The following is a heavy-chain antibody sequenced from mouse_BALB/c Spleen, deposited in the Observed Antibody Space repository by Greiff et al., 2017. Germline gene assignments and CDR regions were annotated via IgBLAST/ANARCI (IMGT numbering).Heavy chain of an antibody. CDR3: ARQDGTPHFDY. CDR1: GFTFSSYA. V-gene: IGHV5-9-3*01. D-gene: IGHD4-1*01. Sequence: EVKLVESGGGLVKPGGSLKLSCAASGFTFSSYAMSWVRQTPEKRLEWVATISSGGSYTYYPDSVKGRCTISRDNAKNTLYLQMSSLRSEDTAMYYCARQDGTPHFDYWGQGTTLTVSS. CDR2: ISSGGSYT. J-gene: IGHJ2*01.